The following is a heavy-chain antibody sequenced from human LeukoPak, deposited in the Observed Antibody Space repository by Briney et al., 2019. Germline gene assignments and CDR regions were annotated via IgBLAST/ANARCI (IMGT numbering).Heavy chain of an antibody. CDR1: GFTFSSYG. J-gene: IGHJ3*02. V-gene: IGHV3-53*01. CDR2: IYSGGST. D-gene: IGHD6-13*01. Sequence: PGGSLRLSCAASGFTFSSYGMHWVRQAPGKGLEWVSVIYSGGSTYYADSVKGRFTIARDHSKNTLYLQMNSPRAEDTAVYYCARGAHHSSSWYGQGPHDAFDSWGQGTMVTVSA. CDR3: ARGAHHSSSWYGQGPHDAFDS.